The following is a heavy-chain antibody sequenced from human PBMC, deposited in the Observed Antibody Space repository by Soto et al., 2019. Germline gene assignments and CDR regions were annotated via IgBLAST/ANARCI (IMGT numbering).Heavy chain of an antibody. D-gene: IGHD3-10*01. CDR3: AKDGYYYGSGSYNDY. CDR2: ISGSGGST. Sequence: EVQLLEAGGGLVQPGGSLRLSCAASGFTFSSYAMSWVRQAPGKGLEWVSAISGSGGSTYYADSVKGRFTISRDNSKNTLYLQMNSLRAEDTAVYYCAKDGYYYGSGSYNDYWGQGTLVTVSS. V-gene: IGHV3-23*01. J-gene: IGHJ4*02. CDR1: GFTFSSYA.